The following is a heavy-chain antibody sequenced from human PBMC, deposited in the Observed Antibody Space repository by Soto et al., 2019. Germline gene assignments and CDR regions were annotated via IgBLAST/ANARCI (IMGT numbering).Heavy chain of an antibody. J-gene: IGHJ6*02. Sequence: GASVKVSCKAFGGTFSSYAISWVRQAPGQGLEWMGGIIPIFGTANYAQKFQGRVTITADKSTSTAYMELSSLRSEDTAVYYCARAEVVVVVPADIHYYYYGMDVWGQGTTVTVFS. D-gene: IGHD2-2*01. V-gene: IGHV1-69*06. CDR2: IIPIFGTA. CDR1: GGTFSSYA. CDR3: ARAEVVVVVPADIHYYYYGMDV.